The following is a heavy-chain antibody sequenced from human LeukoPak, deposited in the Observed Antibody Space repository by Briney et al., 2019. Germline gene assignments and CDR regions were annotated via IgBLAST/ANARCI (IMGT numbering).Heavy chain of an antibody. CDR3: ARETKDLITFGGVLW. V-gene: IGHV1-69*04. CDR2: IIPILGIA. D-gene: IGHD3-16*01. CDR1: GGTFSSYA. Sequence: SVKVSCKASGGTFSSYAISWVRQAPGQGLEWMGGIIPILGIANYAQKFQGRVTITADKSTSTAYMELSSLRSEDTSVYYCARETKDLITFGGVLWWGQGTLVTVSS. J-gene: IGHJ4*02.